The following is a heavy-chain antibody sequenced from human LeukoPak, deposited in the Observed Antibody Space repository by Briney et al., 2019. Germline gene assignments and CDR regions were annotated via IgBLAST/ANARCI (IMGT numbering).Heavy chain of an antibody. J-gene: IGHJ4*02. CDR3: AKDWRELPDY. V-gene: IGHV3-21*04. D-gene: IGHD1-26*01. CDR1: GFTFSSYS. CDR2: ISSTYI. Sequence: GGSLRLSCAASGFTFSSYSMNWVRQAPGKGLEWVSCISSTYIYYADSVKGRFTISRDNSKNTLYLQMNSLRAEDTAVYYCAKDWRELPDYWGQGTLVTVSS.